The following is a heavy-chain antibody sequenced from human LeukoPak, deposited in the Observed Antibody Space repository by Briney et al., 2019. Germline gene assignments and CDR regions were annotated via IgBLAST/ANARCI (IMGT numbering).Heavy chain of an antibody. D-gene: IGHD3-10*01. CDR3: AKDKGLYYYGSGSYRPEYYFDY. CDR1: GFTFDDYN. Sequence: GGSLRLSCAASGFTFDDYNMHWVRQAPGKGLEWVSFISWGGGSTYYADSVKGRFTISRDNSKNSLYLQMNNLRTEHTALYYCAKDKGLYYYGSGSYRPEYYFDYWGQGTLVTVSS. J-gene: IGHJ4*02. CDR2: ISWGGGST. V-gene: IGHV3-43*01.